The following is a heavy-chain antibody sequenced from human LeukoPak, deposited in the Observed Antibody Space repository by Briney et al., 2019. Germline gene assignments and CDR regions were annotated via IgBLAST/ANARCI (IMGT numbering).Heavy chain of an antibody. CDR1: GWSFSGYY. Sequence: PSETLSLTCAVYGWSFSGYYWSWIRQPPGKGLEWIGEINHSGSTNYNPSLKSRVTISVGTSKNQFSLKLSSVTAADTAVYCCARLYYYDSSGYYGSEAANFDYWGQGTLVTVSS. D-gene: IGHD3-22*01. CDR3: ARLYYYDSSGYYGSEAANFDY. CDR2: INHSGST. V-gene: IGHV4-34*01. J-gene: IGHJ4*02.